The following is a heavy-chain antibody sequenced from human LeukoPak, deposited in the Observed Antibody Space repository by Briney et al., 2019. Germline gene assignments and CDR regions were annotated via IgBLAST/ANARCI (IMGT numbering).Heavy chain of an antibody. CDR2: ISTSVGTT. CDR3: ARGWRSGYITFDD. CDR1: GFTFSNYA. V-gene: IGHV3-23*01. Sequence: GGSLRLSCAASGFTFSNYAMSWVRQAPGKGLEWVSAISTSVGTTYYADSVKGRFTISRDDSRNTLYLQLSSLRVEDTAIYYCARGWRSGYITFDDWGQGTLVTVSS. D-gene: IGHD5-12*01. J-gene: IGHJ4*02.